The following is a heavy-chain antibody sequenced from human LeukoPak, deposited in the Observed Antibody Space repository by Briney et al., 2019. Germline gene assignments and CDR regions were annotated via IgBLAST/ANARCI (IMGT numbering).Heavy chain of an antibody. CDR3: ARDPTDYYDSSGYQS. Sequence: SETLSLTCTVSGYSISSGYYWGWIRQPPGKGLEWIGSIYDSGSTYYNPSLKSRVTISVDTSKNQFSLKLSSVTAADTAVYYCARDPTDYYDSSGYQSWGQGTLVTVSS. J-gene: IGHJ5*02. V-gene: IGHV4-38-2*02. CDR2: IYDSGST. CDR1: GYSISSGYY. D-gene: IGHD3-22*01.